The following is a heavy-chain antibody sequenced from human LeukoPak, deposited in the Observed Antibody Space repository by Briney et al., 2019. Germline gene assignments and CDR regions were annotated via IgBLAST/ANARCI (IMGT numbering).Heavy chain of an antibody. J-gene: IGHJ4*02. D-gene: IGHD5-12*01. CDR2: ISTGSSYI. CDR1: GFAFSSYS. Sequence: GGSLRLSCAASGFAFSSYSMNWVRQAPGKGLEWVSSISTGSSYIYYADSVKGRFTISRDNAKNSLYLQINSLRAEDTAVYYCARRSPSGYEYFDYWGQGTLVTVSS. CDR3: ARRSPSGYEYFDY. V-gene: IGHV3-21*01.